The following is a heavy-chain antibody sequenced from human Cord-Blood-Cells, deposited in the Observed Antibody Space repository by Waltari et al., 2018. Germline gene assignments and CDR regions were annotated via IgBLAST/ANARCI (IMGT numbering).Heavy chain of an antibody. CDR3: ARGGSDILNGPDAFDI. D-gene: IGHD3-9*01. CDR2: IIPIFGTA. J-gene: IGHJ3*02. V-gene: IGHV1-69*06. CDR1: GGTFSSYA. Sequence: QVQLVQSGAEVKKPGSSVKVSCKASGGTFSSYAISWVRQAPGQGLEWMGGIIPIFGTANYAQKFQGRVTITADKSTSTAYRELSSLRSEDTAVYYCARGGSDILNGPDAFDIWGQGTMVTVSS.